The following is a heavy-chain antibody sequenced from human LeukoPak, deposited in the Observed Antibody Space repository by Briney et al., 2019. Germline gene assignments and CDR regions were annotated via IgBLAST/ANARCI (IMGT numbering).Heavy chain of an antibody. J-gene: IGHJ6*02. Sequence: SETLSLTCTVSGGSISSYYWSWIRQPPGKGLEWIGYIYYSGTTNYNPSLKSRVTISVDTSKNQFSLKLSSVTAADTAVYYCARVPGSYGMDVWGQGTTVTVSS. V-gene: IGHV4-59*12. D-gene: IGHD3-10*01. CDR3: ARVPGSYGMDV. CDR1: GGSISSYY. CDR2: IYYSGTT.